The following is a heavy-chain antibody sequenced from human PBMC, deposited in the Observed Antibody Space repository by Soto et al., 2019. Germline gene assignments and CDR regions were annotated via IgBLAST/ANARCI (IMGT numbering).Heavy chain of an antibody. CDR1: GFPFSSYW. CDR3: ARIAAAGSDLFDY. D-gene: IGHD6-13*01. J-gene: IGHJ4*02. V-gene: IGHV3-7*01. Sequence: EVQLVDSGGDLVQPGESLRLSCAASGFPFSSYWMSWVRQAPGKGLEWVANIKPDGSEKYYVDSVKGRFTISRDNAKTSLYLQMNSLRAEDTALYYCARIAAAGSDLFDYWGQGTLVTVSS. CDR2: IKPDGSEK.